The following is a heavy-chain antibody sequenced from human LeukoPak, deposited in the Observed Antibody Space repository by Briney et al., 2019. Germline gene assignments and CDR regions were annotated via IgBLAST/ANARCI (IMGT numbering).Heavy chain of an antibody. CDR3: AKGSLEMATVDFEF. Sequence: GGSLRLSCAASGFDFGNYAMHWVRQAPGKDLQWVSGINWSSKMVAYAASVKGRFTISRDNAKNSLYLQMNSLTSEDTAFYFCAKGSLEMATVDFEFWGQGTLVTVSS. J-gene: IGHJ4*02. CDR1: GFDFGNYA. CDR2: INWSSKMV. D-gene: IGHD5-24*01. V-gene: IGHV3-9*01.